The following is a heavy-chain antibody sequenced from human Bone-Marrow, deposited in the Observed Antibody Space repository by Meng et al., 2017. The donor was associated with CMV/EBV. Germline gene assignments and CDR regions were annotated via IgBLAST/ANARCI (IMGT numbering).Heavy chain of an antibody. V-gene: IGHV4-34*01. D-gene: IGHD3-3*01. Sequence: WSWIRQPPGKGLEWIGEINHSGSTNYNPSLKSRVTISVDTSKNQFSLKLSSVTAADTAVYYCARVAILRFLEWLSPYDYYYYGMDVWGQGTTVTVSS. J-gene: IGHJ6*02. CDR3: ARVAILRFLEWLSPYDYYYYGMDV. CDR2: INHSGST.